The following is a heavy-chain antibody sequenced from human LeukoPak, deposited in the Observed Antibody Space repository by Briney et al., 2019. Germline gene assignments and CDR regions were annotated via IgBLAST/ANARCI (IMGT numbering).Heavy chain of an antibody. Sequence: GGSLRLSCAASGFTFSSYAMSWVRQAPGKGLEWVSAISGSGGSTYYADSVKGRFTISRDNSKNTLYLQMNSLRAEDTAVYYRAKDPMAIAVAGTDYWGQGTLVTVSS. V-gene: IGHV3-23*01. CDR1: GFTFSSYA. J-gene: IGHJ4*02. D-gene: IGHD6-19*01. CDR3: AKDPMAIAVAGTDY. CDR2: ISGSGGST.